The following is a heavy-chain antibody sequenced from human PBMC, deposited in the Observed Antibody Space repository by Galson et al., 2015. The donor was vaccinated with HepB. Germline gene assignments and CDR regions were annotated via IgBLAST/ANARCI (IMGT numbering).Heavy chain of an antibody. CDR2: VRGSGTGT. CDR3: AKDSGFGGEDY. CDR1: GFTFYVYT. J-gene: IGHJ4*02. Sequence: SLRLSCAASGFTFYVYTKNWVRQARGMGLVWVSAVRGSGTGTLYADYGRGRFTISRDDSKNTVTLQLNNLRVEDTAIYYCAKDSGFGGEDYWGQGILVTVSS. V-gene: IGHV3-23*01. D-gene: IGHD3-16*01.